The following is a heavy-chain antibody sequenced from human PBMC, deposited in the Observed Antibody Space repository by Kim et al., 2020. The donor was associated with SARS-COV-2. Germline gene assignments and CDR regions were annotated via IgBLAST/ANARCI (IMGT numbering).Heavy chain of an antibody. J-gene: IGHJ4*02. D-gene: IGHD2-2*01. CDR1: GYTFSTNY. V-gene: IGHV1-46*01. CDR2: INPNSGST. CDR3: ARDQTKLGYCSSTSCYRGIFDY. Sequence: ASVKVSCKASGYTFSTNYIHWVRQAPGQGLVWMGIINPNSGSTNYAQKFQGRVTTTRDTSTSTVYMELRGLRSEDTAVYFCARDQTKLGYCSSTSCYRGIFDYWGQGALVTVSS.